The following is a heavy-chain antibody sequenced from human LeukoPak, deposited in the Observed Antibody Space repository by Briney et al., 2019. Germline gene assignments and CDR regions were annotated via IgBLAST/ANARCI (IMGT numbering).Heavy chain of an antibody. D-gene: IGHD6-13*01. CDR3: TRDRIAAPDDFDY. Sequence: ASVRVSCTASGYTFTDYYMHWVRQAPGQGLEWMGWINPNSGDTNYAQTFQGRVTMTRDTSNNTAYVEVSRLRSDDTAVYYCTRDRIAAPDDFDYWGQGTPVTVSS. CDR2: INPNSGDT. J-gene: IGHJ4*02. V-gene: IGHV1-2*02. CDR1: GYTFTDYY.